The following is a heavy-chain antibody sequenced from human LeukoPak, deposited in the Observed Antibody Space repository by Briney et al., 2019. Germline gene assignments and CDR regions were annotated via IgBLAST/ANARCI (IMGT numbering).Heavy chain of an antibody. J-gene: IGHJ4*02. CDR3: ARGRWEFYYFDY. D-gene: IGHD1-26*01. CDR1: GFTFSSYS. Sequence: GGSLRLSCAASGFTFSSYSMNWVRQAPGKGLEWVSYITSSGSTIYYADSVKGRFTISRDNAKNSLYLQMNSLRAEDTAVYYCARGRWEFYYFDYWGQGTLVTVSS. CDR2: ITSSGSTI. V-gene: IGHV3-48*04.